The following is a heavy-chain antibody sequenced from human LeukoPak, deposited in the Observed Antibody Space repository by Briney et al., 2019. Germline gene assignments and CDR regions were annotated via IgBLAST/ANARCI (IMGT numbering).Heavy chain of an antibody. J-gene: IGHJ4*02. CDR3: ARFRREVVIKAFDF. V-gene: IGHV4-39*01. Sequence: SETLSLTCTVSAGSLSSTSYYWGWIRQPPGKGLEWIGSIYYSGSTYFNPSLKSRLTLSVDTSKDQFSLRLSSVTAADTAIYYCARFRREVVIKAFDFWGQGTLVTVSS. CDR2: IYYSGST. CDR1: AGSLSSTSYY. D-gene: IGHD3-22*01.